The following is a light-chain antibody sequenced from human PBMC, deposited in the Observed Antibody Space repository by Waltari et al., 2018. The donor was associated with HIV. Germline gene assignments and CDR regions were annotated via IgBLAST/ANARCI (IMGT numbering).Light chain of an antibody. CDR1: QSVSSY. J-gene: IGKJ4*01. V-gene: IGKV3-11*01. CDR3: QQRSNWPPGT. Sequence: EIVLTQSPATLSLSPGDRATLSCRARQSVSSYLAWYQQKPVQAPRLLIYDASNRATGIPSWFIGSGSGTDFTLTISSLEPEDFAVYYCQQRSNWPPGTFGGGTKVEIK. CDR2: DAS.